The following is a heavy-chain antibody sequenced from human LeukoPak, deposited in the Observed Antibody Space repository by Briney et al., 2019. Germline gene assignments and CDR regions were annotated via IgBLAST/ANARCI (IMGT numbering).Heavy chain of an antibody. D-gene: IGHD2-21*02. J-gene: IGHJ6*02. CDR2: IIPIFGTA. CDR3: ARDLLAYCGGDCHSGYGMDV. Sequence: ASVKVSCKASGGTFSSYAISWVRQAPGQGLEWMGGIIPIFGTANYAQKFQGRVTITADESTSTAYMELSSLRSEDTAVYYCARDLLAYCGGDCHSGYGMDVWGQGTTVTVSS. V-gene: IGHV1-69*13. CDR1: GGTFSSYA.